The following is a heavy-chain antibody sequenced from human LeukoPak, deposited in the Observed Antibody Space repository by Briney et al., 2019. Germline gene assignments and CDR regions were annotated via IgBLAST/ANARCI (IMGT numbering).Heavy chain of an antibody. J-gene: IGHJ4*02. CDR1: GYSFISYW. CDR3: AGLGRDGYNSGGGFDY. Sequence: GESLKISCKGSGYSFISYWIGWVRQMPGKGLEWMGIIYPGDSDTSYSPSFQGQVTISADKSISTAYLQWSSLKASDTAMYYCAGLGRDGYNSGGGFDYWGQGTLVTVSS. D-gene: IGHD5-24*01. V-gene: IGHV5-51*01. CDR2: IYPGDSDT.